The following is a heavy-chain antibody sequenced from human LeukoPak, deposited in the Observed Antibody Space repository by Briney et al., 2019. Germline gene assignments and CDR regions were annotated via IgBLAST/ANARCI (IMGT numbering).Heavy chain of an antibody. CDR1: GFTFSSYA. Sequence: GGSLRLSCATSGFTFSSYAMSWVRQAPGKGLEWVSAISGSGGSTYYADSVKGRFTISRDNSKNTLYLQMNSLRAEDTAVYYCAKCGPGGYNQYYFDYWGQGTLVTVSS. CDR3: AKCGPGGYNQYYFDY. J-gene: IGHJ4*02. D-gene: IGHD5-24*01. CDR2: ISGSGGST. V-gene: IGHV3-23*01.